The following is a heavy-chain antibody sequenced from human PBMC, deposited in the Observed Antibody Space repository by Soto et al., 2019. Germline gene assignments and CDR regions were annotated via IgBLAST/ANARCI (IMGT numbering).Heavy chain of an antibody. CDR1: GYTFNTYG. CDR3: ARGGEEITMIVVADY. Sequence: QVQLVQSGAEVKKPGASVKVSCKASGYTFNTYGITWVRQAPGQGLEWMGWIYPYNGNTNYAQNLQGRVTMTTDTSTSTAYMELRSLRSDDTAVYYCARGGEEITMIVVADYWGHGTLVTVSS. J-gene: IGHJ4*01. V-gene: IGHV1-18*01. D-gene: IGHD3-22*01. CDR2: IYPYNGNT.